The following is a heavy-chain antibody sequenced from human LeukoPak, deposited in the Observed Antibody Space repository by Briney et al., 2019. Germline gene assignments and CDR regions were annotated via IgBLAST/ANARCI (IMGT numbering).Heavy chain of an antibody. V-gene: IGHV4-59*11. CDR2: VYYNGLT. Sequence: SETLSLTCTVSGGSISPHYWTWIRQTPGKGLEWIGYVYYNGLTSYNASLRSRLILSVDTARNQVSLKLTSVTAADTAVYYCTRERSTVTFDYWGEGTLVTVSS. CDR3: TRERSTVTFDY. D-gene: IGHD4-17*01. J-gene: IGHJ4*02. CDR1: GGSISPHY.